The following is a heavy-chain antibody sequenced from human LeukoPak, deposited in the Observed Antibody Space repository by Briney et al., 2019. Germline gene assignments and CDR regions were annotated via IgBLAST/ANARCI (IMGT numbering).Heavy chain of an antibody. CDR2: IYYSGST. J-gene: IGHJ4*02. D-gene: IGHD2-15*01. CDR3: ARPWWARGYFDY. V-gene: IGHV4-30-4*01. Sequence: SETLSLTCTVSGGSISSGDYYWSWIRQPPGKGLEWIGYIYYSGSTYYNPSLKSRVTISVDTSKNQFSLKLSSVTAADTAVYYCARPWWARGYFDYWGQGTLVTVSS. CDR1: GGSISSGDYY.